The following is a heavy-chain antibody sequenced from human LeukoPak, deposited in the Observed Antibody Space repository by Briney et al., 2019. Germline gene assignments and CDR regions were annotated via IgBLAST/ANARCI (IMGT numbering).Heavy chain of an antibody. CDR1: GFTLSSYW. V-gene: IGHV3-74*01. CDR3: ARETLINVDAFDM. J-gene: IGHJ3*02. D-gene: IGHD3-16*01. Sequence: GGSLRLSCAASGFTLSSYWMHWVRQAPGKGLVLVSRINSDGSSTGYADSVKGRFTISRDNAKNTLYLQMNSLGAEDTALYYCARETLINVDAFDMWGQGTMVTVSS. CDR2: INSDGSST.